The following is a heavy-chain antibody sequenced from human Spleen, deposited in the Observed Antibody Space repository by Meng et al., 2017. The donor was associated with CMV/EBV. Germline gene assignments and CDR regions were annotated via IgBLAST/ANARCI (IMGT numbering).Heavy chain of an antibody. V-gene: IGHV4-31*03. CDR3: ARSPGYSFDY. J-gene: IGHJ4*02. D-gene: IGHD2-15*01. CDR1: YGSISSGSYY. Sequence: LTCTVSYGSISSGSYYWPWIRPHPGQGLEWIGYIYYCGTTYCNPSFKSRLTISVDTSKNQFSLKVSSVTAADTAVYYCARSPGYSFDYWGRGNLVTVSS. CDR2: IYYCGTT.